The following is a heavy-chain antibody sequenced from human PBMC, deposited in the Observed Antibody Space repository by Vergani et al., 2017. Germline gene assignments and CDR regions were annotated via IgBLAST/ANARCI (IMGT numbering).Heavy chain of an antibody. CDR3: ARAARPPPESPYYYYCGMDV. D-gene: IGHD6-13*01. J-gene: IGHJ6*02. Sequence: QVQLVQSGAEVKKPGSSVKVSCKASGGTFSSYTISWVRQAPGQGLEWMGRIIPILGIANYAQKFQGIVTITADKSTSTAYMELSSLRSEDTAVYYCARAARPPPESPYYYYCGMDVWGQGTTVTVSS. CDR2: IIPILGIA. CDR1: GGTFSSYT. V-gene: IGHV1-69*02.